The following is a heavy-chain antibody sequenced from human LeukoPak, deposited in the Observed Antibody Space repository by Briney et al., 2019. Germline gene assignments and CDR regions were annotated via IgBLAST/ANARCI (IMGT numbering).Heavy chain of an antibody. CDR1: GGSISSSNW. CDR3: ARGAPVAGPYYSDY. J-gene: IGHJ4*02. Sequence: SETLSLTCAVPGGSISSSNWWSWVRQPPGKGLEWIGEIYHSGSTNYNPSLKSRVTISVDKSKKQFSLRLRSVTAADTAVYYCARGAPVAGPYYSDYWGQGALVTVSS. V-gene: IGHV4-4*02. D-gene: IGHD2-15*01. CDR2: IYHSGST.